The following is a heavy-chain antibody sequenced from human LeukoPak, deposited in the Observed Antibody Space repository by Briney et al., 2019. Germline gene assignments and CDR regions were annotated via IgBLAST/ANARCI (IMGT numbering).Heavy chain of an antibody. CDR1: GFTFSSYW. CDR2: IKQDGSEK. CDR3: ARDRYNWNLDHYYYYMDV. V-gene: IGHV3-7*01. J-gene: IGHJ6*03. Sequence: GGSLRLSCAASGFTFSSYWMSWVRQAPGKGLEWVANIKQDGSEKYYVDSVKGRFTISRDNAKNSLYLQMNSLRAEDTAVYYCARDRYNWNLDHYYYYMDVWGKGTTVTVSS. D-gene: IGHD1-20*01.